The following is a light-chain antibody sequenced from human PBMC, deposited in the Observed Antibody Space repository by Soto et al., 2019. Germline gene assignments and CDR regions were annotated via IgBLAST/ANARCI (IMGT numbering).Light chain of an antibody. CDR2: AGS. V-gene: IGKV2-28*01. CDR3: MQALQAPFT. CDR1: QSLLHSNGYNY. J-gene: IGKJ3*01. Sequence: EIVMTHSPLSLPVTPGEPASISCKSSQSLLHSNGYNYLDWYLQKPGQSPQLLIYAGSNRASGVPDRFSGSGSGTDFTLKISRVEAEDVAVYYCMQALQAPFTFGPGTKVDIK.